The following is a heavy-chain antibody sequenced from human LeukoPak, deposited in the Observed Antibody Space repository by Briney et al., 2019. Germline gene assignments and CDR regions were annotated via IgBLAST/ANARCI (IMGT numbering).Heavy chain of an antibody. CDR1: GFTFSTYA. J-gene: IGHJ4*02. Sequence: GGSLRLSCASSGFTFSTYAMTWVRQAPGKGLEWVSSITSSSSYIYYADSLKGRFTISRDNAKNSLYLQMNSLRAEDTAVYYCARVSSSVSKPLDYWGQGTLVTVSS. CDR2: ITSSSSYI. CDR3: ARVSSSVSKPLDY. V-gene: IGHV3-21*01.